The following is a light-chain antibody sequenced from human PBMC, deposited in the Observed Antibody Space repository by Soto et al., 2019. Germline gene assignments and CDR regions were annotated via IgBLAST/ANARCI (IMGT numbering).Light chain of an antibody. J-gene: IGKJ3*01. Sequence: MTQSPATLSVSPGERATLSCRASQSVITNLAWYQQKPGKAPKLLIYAASSLQSGVPSRFSGSGSGTDFTLTISSLQPEDFATYYCQQSYSTLFTFGPGTKVDI. V-gene: IGKV1-39*01. CDR1: QSVITN. CDR3: QQSYSTLFT. CDR2: AAS.